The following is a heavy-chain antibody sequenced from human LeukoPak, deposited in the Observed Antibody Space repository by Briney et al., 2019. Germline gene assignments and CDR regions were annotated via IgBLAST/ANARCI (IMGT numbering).Heavy chain of an antibody. Sequence: ASVTVSFTGSGYTFTGYYMHWVRQAPGQGREWMGWINPNSGGTNYAQKFPGSVTMTRDTSISTAYMELSKLRSDDTAVYYCARWGRYSGYPIDYWGQGTLVTVSS. V-gene: IGHV1-2*02. D-gene: IGHD5-12*01. CDR3: ARWGRYSGYPIDY. J-gene: IGHJ4*02. CDR1: GYTFTGYY. CDR2: INPNSGGT.